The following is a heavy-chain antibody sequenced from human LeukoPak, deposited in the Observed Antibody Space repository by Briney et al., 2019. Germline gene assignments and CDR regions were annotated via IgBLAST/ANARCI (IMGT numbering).Heavy chain of an antibody. V-gene: IGHV7-4-1*02. CDR2: INTNTGNP. D-gene: IGHD4-11*01. J-gene: IGHJ5*02. Sequence: ASVKVSCKASGYTFTSYAMNWVRQAPGQGLEWMGWINTNTGNPTYAQGFTGRFVFSLDASVNTAYLQISSLKTEDTAVYYCARDPRGGYSNLYPWGQGTLVTVSS. CDR1: GYTFTSYA. CDR3: ARDPRGGYSNLYP.